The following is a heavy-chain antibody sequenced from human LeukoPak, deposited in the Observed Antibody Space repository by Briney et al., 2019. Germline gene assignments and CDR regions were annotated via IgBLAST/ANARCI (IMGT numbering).Heavy chain of an antibody. D-gene: IGHD4-17*01. CDR2: IRSKTYGGAI. CDR1: GFFFGACA. J-gene: IGHJ6*03. CDR3: ARDQLGGDPDDYYYYYMDV. Sequence: GGSLRLSCTTSGFFFGACAMSWFRQAPGKGLEWVGFIRSKTYGGAIEYAASVKGRFTISRDDSKGIAYLQMNSLKTEDTAVYYCARDQLGGDPDDYYYYYMDVWGKGTTVTVSS. V-gene: IGHV3-49*03.